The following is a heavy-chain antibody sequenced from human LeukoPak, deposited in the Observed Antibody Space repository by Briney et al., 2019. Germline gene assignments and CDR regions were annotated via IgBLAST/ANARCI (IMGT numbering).Heavy chain of an antibody. CDR2: IRSKAYTYAT. V-gene: IGHV3-73*01. CDR1: GFPFSDST. J-gene: IGHJ5*02. CDR3: TRQAYYYDSSWFDP. D-gene: IGHD3-22*01. Sequence: GGSLRLSCAASGFPFSDSTMPWVRQASGKGLEWVGRIRSKAYTYATAYAASVKGRFTISRDDSKNAAFLQMNSLKTEDTAVYYCTRQAYYYDSSWFDPWGQGTLVTVSS.